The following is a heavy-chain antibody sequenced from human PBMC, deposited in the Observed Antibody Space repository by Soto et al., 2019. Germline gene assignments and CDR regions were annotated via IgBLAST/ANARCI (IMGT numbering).Heavy chain of an antibody. CDR1: GYTLTELS. J-gene: IGHJ3*02. V-gene: IGHV1-24*01. Sequence: AASVKVSCKVSGYTLTELSMHWVRQAPGKGLEWMGGFDPEDGETIYAQKFQGRVTMTEDTSTDTAYMELSSLRSEDTAVYYCAFPYYDILTGYSDDAFDIWGQGTMVTVSS. CDR2: FDPEDGET. CDR3: AFPYYDILTGYSDDAFDI. D-gene: IGHD3-9*01.